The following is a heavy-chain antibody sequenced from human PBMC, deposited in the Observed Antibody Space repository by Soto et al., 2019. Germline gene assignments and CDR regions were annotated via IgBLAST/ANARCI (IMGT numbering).Heavy chain of an antibody. Sequence: GASVKVSCKASGYTFTSYGISWVRQAPGQGLEWMGGIIPIFGTANYAQKFQGRVTITADESTSTAYMELSSLRSEDTAVYYCARDQSWRFGEAQTTYYFDYWGQGTLVTVSS. J-gene: IGHJ4*02. CDR2: IIPIFGTA. D-gene: IGHD3-10*01. CDR1: GYTFTSYG. CDR3: ARDQSWRFGEAQTTYYFDY. V-gene: IGHV1-69*13.